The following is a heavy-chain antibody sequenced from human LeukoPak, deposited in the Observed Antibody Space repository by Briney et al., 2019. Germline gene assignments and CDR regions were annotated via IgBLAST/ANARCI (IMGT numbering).Heavy chain of an antibody. Sequence: GGSLRLSCAASGFTFSSYEMNWVRQAPGKGLEWVSYISSSGSTIYYADSVKGRFTISRDNAKNSLYLQMNSLRAKDTAVYYCAGGYSYGGWDYWGQGTLVTVSS. D-gene: IGHD5-18*01. CDR2: ISSSGSTI. CDR1: GFTFSSYE. CDR3: AGGYSYGGWDY. J-gene: IGHJ4*02. V-gene: IGHV3-48*03.